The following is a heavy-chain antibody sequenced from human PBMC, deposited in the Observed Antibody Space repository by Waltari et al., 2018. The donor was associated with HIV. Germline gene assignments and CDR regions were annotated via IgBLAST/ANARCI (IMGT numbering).Heavy chain of an antibody. J-gene: IGHJ2*01. Sequence: EVRLLEYGGDWVQPGGSLRLSCVVSGFTFSRYAMAWVRQAPGRGLEWVAGLSGSGETANYADSVKGRFTISRDNSKNMMFLQLNSLRVDDTAVYYCVRSGVGQWMVRSWVIDLWGRGSQVTVS. CDR3: VRSGVGQWMVRSWVIDL. CDR2: LSGSGETA. D-gene: IGHD6-19*01. V-gene: IGHV3-23*01. CDR1: GFTFSRYA.